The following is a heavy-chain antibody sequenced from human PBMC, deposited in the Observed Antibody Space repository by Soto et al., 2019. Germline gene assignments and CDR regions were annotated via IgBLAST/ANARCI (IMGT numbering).Heavy chain of an antibody. D-gene: IGHD6-13*01. CDR2: IIPLFGTA. V-gene: IGHV1-69*06. CDR1: GGTFSSYA. CDR3: ARGAGIAAAKNAYYYYYGMDV. J-gene: IGHJ6*02. Sequence: QVQLVQSGAEVKKPGSSVKVSCKASGGTFSSYAISWVRQAPGQGLEWMGGIIPLFGTANYAQKFQGRVTITADKSPSTAYMELRSLRSEDTAVYYCARGAGIAAAKNAYYYYYGMDVWGQGTTVTVSS.